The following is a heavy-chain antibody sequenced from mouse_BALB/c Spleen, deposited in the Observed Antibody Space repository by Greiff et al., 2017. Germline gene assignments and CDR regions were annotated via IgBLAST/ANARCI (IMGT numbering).Heavy chain of an antibody. D-gene: IGHD1-1*01. J-gene: IGHJ4*01. CDR1: GFTFSSFG. Sequence: EVKLVESGGGLVQPGGSRKLSCAASGFTFSSFGMHWVRQAPEKGLEWVAYISSGSSTIYYADTVKGRFTISRDNPKNTLFLQMTSLRSEDTAMYYCARPYYGSSPYAMDYWGQGTSVTVSS. CDR3: ARPYYGSSPYAMDY. V-gene: IGHV5-17*02. CDR2: ISSGSSTI.